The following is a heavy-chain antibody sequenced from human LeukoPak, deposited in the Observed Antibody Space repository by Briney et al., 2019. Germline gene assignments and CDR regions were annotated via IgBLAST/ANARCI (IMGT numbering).Heavy chain of an antibody. D-gene: IGHD4-17*01. J-gene: IGHJ4*02. V-gene: IGHV3-7*01. CDR1: TFTFSSDY. CDR3: ARDLAYGALDY. Sequence: GGSLRLSCAASTFTFSSDYMSWVRQTPGKGLEWVANIKPDGSEKAYGDSVKGRFSISRNNAKNSLYLQMNSLRVDDTAVYYCARDLAYGALDYWGQGILVTVSS. CDR2: IKPDGSEK.